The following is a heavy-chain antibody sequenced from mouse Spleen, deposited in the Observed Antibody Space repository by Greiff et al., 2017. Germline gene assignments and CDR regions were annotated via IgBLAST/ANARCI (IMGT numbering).Heavy chain of an antibody. CDR1: GFSLSRYS. Sequence: VQVVESGPGLVAPSQSLSITCTVSGFSLSRYSVHWVRQPPGKGLEWLGMIWGGGSTDYNSALKSRLSISKDNSKSQVFLKMNSLQTDDTAMYYCARKVITTVVDPYAMDYWGQGTSVTVSS. CDR3: ARKVITTVVDPYAMDY. V-gene: IGHV2-6-4*01. J-gene: IGHJ4*01. D-gene: IGHD1-1*01. CDR2: IWGGGST.